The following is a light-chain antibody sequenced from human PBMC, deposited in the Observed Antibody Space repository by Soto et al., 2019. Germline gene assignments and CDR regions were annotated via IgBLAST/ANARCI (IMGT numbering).Light chain of an antibody. J-gene: IGKJ4*01. CDR1: QSVSSY. CDR2: DAS. Sequence: PGERATLSCRAIQSVSSYFAWYQQKPGQAPRLLIYDASTRAAGIPARFSGSGSGTDFTLTISSLEPEDFAVYYCQQRSDWPLTFGGGTKVDIK. CDR3: QQRSDWPLT. V-gene: IGKV3-11*01.